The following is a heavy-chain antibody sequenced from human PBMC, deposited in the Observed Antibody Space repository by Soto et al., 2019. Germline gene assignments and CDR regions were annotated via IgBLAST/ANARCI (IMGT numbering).Heavy chain of an antibody. CDR2: IKFDGSFT. CDR1: GFTFSDYW. D-gene: IGHD4-17*01. Sequence: EVQLVESGGGLVQPGGSLRLSCVASGFTFSDYWMHWVRQAPGKGLVWVSRIKFDGSFTSHADSAKGRFTISRDNARNTVHLQMDSLRAEDTGVYYCARGLRNYYGVDVWGQGTTVTVSS. V-gene: IGHV3-74*01. CDR3: ARGLRNYYGVDV. J-gene: IGHJ6*02.